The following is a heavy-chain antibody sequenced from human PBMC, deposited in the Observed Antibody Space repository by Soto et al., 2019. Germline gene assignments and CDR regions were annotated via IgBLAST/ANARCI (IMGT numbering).Heavy chain of an antibody. J-gene: IGHJ3*02. V-gene: IGHV4-30-2*01. Sequence: PSETLSLTCAVYGGSFSGYYWSWIRQPPGKGLEWIGFIYQSGSTYYNPSLKSRVTMSLDRPKNQFSLKLSSVTAADTAVYYCARELLFYDSDGFSWDDAFDIWGQGTMVTVSS. CDR2: IYQSGST. CDR3: ARELLFYDSDGFSWDDAFDI. CDR1: GGSFSGYY. D-gene: IGHD3-22*01.